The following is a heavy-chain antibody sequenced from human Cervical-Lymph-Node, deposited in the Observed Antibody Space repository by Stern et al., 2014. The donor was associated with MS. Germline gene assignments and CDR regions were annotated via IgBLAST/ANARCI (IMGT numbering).Heavy chain of an antibody. CDR1: GYSFSSYS. D-gene: IGHD3-16*01. Sequence: VQLVESGPEAKEPGASVKVSCKASGYSFSSYSISWVRQAPGQGLEWLGWISGDNGNIKYAERVQGRLSVSADTSTSTAYMELRSLRSDDTAVYYCVRDSYGLYLTGGMDVWGQGTTVAVSS. CDR2: ISGDNGNI. V-gene: IGHV1-18*04. CDR3: VRDSYGLYLTGGMDV. J-gene: IGHJ6*02.